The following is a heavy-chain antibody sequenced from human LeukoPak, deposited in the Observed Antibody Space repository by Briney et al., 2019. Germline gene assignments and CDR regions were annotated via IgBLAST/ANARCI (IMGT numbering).Heavy chain of an antibody. V-gene: IGHV3-7*03. CDR2: IKQDGSEK. CDR3: AKDLTLVAVADY. D-gene: IGHD6-19*01. CDR1: GFTFSSYW. Sequence: GGSLRLSCAASGFTFSSYWMSWVRQASGKGLEWVANIKQDGSEKYYVDSVKGRFTISRDNAKNSLYLQMNSLRAEDTAVYYCAKDLTLVAVADYWGQGTLVTVSS. J-gene: IGHJ4*02.